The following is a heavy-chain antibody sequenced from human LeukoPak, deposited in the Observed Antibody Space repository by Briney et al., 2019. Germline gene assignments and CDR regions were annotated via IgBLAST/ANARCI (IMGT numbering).Heavy chain of an antibody. CDR1: GFTFSSYE. D-gene: IGHD5-24*01. J-gene: IGHJ4*02. V-gene: IGHV3-48*03. CDR3: ARDQGDGYNYYFDY. CDR2: ISSSGSTI. Sequence: GESLRLSCAASGFTFSSYEMNWVRQAPGKGLEWVSYISSSGSTIYYADSVKGRFTISRDNAKNSLYLRMNSLRAEDTAVYYCARDQGDGYNYYFDYWGQGTLATVSS.